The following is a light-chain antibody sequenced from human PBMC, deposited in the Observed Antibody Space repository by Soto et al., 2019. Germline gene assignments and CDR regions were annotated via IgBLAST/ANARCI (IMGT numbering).Light chain of an antibody. V-gene: IGKV1-5*01. CDR3: QHCQPYGDSPPLT. Sequence: GDIVTITCRASTNINNWIAWYQQKPGKAPKFLIYDASTLESGVPSRFSGSGFGTEFSLTISSLQPDDFGSYYCQHCQPYGDSPPLTFGGGTKVDIK. CDR2: DAS. J-gene: IGKJ4*01. CDR1: TNINNW.